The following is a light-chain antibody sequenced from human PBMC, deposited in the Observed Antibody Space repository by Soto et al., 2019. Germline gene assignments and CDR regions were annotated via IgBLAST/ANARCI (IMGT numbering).Light chain of an antibody. CDR2: DAS. CDR3: QQYYSYPFT. V-gene: IGKV3D-15*01. CDR1: QSVGSK. J-gene: IGKJ3*01. Sequence: EIVMTQSPPTLSVSPGERATLSCRASQSVGSKLAWYQQRPGQAPRLLIYDASNRATGIPARFSGSGSGTEFSLTISCLQSEDFATYYCQQYYSYPFTFGPGTKVDIK.